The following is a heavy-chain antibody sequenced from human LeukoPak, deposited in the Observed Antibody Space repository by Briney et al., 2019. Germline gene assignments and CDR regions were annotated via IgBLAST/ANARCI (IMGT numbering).Heavy chain of an antibody. CDR1: GYTFTSYS. J-gene: IGHJ5*02. CDR2: ISTYKGNT. CDR3: ARDQFPNSYYDFSSGLNWFDP. D-gene: IGHD3-3*01. Sequence: GASVKVSCKASGYTFTSYSVNWVRQAPGQGLEWMGWISTYKGNTNYAQKLQGRVTMTTDTSTNTAYMELRSLRSDDTAVYYCARDQFPNSYYDFSSGLNWFDPWGQGTLVTVSS. V-gene: IGHV1-18*01.